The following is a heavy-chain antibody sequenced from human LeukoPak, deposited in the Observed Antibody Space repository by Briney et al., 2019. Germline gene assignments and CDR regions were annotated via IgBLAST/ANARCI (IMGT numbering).Heavy chain of an antibody. V-gene: IGHV4-4*07. J-gene: IGHJ6*03. CDR1: GGSISSYY. D-gene: IGHD3-3*01. CDR2: IYTGGST. CDR3: ARASGGFWSGYYRYYYYMDV. Sequence: PSETLSLTCTVSGGSISSYYRSWIRQPAGKGLEWIGRIYTGGSTNYNPSLKSRVTMSVDTSKNQFSLKLSSVTAADTAVYYCARASGGFWSGYYRYYYYMDVWGKGTTVTVSS.